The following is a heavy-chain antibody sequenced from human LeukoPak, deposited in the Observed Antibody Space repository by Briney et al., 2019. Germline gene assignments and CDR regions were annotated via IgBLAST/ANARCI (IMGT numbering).Heavy chain of an antibody. CDR1: GGSISSSSYY. CDR2: IYYSGST. J-gene: IGHJ4*02. V-gene: IGHV4-39*07. D-gene: IGHD5-18*01. Sequence: SETLSLTCTVSGGSISSSSYYWGWIRQPPGKGLEWIGSIYYSGSTYYNPSLKSRVTISVDTSKNQFSLKLSSVTAADTAVYYRAILRGYSYGYTDYWGQGTLVTVSS. CDR3: AILRGYSYGYTDY.